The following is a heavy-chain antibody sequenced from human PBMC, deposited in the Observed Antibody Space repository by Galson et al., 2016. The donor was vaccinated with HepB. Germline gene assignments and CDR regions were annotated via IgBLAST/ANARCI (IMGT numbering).Heavy chain of an antibody. CDR1: GFTFNTYG. Sequence: SLRLSCAASGFTFNTYGMNWVRQAPGKELEWVSYISSASSIKYYADSVKGRFTISRDNARHSLYLEMNSLRGEDTATYYCARDYVPGAWGQGVLVTVSS. D-gene: IGHD3-10*01. V-gene: IGHV3-48*04. J-gene: IGHJ5*02. CDR3: ARDYVPGA. CDR2: ISSASSIK.